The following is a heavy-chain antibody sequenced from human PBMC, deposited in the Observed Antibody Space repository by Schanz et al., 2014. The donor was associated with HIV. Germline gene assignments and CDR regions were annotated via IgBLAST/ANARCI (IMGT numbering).Heavy chain of an antibody. V-gene: IGHV3-23*04. CDR1: GFTFSSYA. CDR2: ISISGETT. CDR3: ANEEVPNDY. Sequence: VQLVESGGGVVQPGRSLRLSCAASGFTFSSYAMHWVRQPPGKGLEWVSGISISGETTFYADSVKGRFTISRDNSKNTVYLQMNTLRAEDTAVYYCANEEVPNDYWGQGTLVTVSP. J-gene: IGHJ4*02.